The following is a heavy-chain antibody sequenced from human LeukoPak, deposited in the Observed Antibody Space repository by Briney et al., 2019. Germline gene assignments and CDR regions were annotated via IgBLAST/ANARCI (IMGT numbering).Heavy chain of an antibody. CDR2: INHSGST. Sequence: SETQSLTCAVYGGSFSGYYWSWIRQPPGKGLEWIGEINHSGSTNYNPSLKSRVTISVDTSKNQFSLKLSSVTAADTAVYYCARHWGPYFDYWGQGTLVTVSS. D-gene: IGHD7-27*01. CDR3: ARHWGPYFDY. V-gene: IGHV4-34*01. J-gene: IGHJ4*02. CDR1: GGSFSGYY.